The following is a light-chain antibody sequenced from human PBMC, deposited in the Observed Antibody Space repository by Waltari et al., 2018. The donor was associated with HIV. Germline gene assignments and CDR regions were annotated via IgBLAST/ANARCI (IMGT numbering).Light chain of an antibody. Sequence: DIVMTQSPLSLTVPPGEPASISCTSSQRLSDGNGDDNLDWYVQNPGQSPQLLSYLGSNRASGVPDRFSGSGAGKSVTLKISRVEAEDVGIYYCMQGLQRPHTFGQGTKLE. CDR2: LGS. CDR3: MQGLQRPHT. V-gene: IGKV2-28*01. CDR1: QRLSDGNGDDN. J-gene: IGKJ2*01.